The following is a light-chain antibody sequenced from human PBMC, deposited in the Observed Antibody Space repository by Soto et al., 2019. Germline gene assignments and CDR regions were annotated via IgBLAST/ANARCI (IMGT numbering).Light chain of an antibody. CDR2: GAS. J-gene: IGKJ5*01. Sequence: EIVLTQSPGTLSLSPGEIATLSFSASQSVSSSYLAWYQQKPGQAPRLLIYGASSRATGIPDRFSGSGSGTDFTLTISRLEPEDFAVYYCQQRSNWPVTFGQGTRLEIK. CDR3: QQRSNWPVT. V-gene: IGKV3D-20*02. CDR1: QSVSSSY.